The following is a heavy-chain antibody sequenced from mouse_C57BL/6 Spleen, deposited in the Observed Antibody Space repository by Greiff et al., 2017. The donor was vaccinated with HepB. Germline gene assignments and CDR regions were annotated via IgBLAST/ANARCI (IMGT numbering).Heavy chain of an antibody. Sequence: EVHLVESGPGLVKPSQSLSLTCSVTGYSITSGYYWNWIRQFPGNKLEWMGYISYDGSNNYNPSLKNRISITRDTSKNQFFLKLNSVTTEDTATYYCAREGYDAMDYWGQGTSVTVSS. CDR1: GYSITSGYY. J-gene: IGHJ4*01. CDR3: AREGYDAMDY. CDR2: ISYDGSN. V-gene: IGHV3-6*01.